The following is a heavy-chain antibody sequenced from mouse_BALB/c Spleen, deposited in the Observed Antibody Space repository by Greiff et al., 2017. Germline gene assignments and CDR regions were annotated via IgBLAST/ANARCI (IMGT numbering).Heavy chain of an antibody. CDR2: IYPGNVNT. J-gene: IGHJ2*01. D-gene: IGHD1-2*01. CDR3: ARGAHYYGYDY. Sequence: QVQLKESGPELVKPGASVRISCKASGYTFTSYYIHWVKQRPGQGLEWIGWIYPGNVNTKYNEKFKGKATLTADKSSSTAYMQLSSLTSEDSAVYFCARGAHYYGYDYWGQGTTLTVSS. V-gene: IGHV1S56*01. CDR1: GYTFTSYY.